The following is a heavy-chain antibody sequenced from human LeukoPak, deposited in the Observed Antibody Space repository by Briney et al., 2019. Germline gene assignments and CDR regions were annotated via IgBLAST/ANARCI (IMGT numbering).Heavy chain of an antibody. CDR2: IYTSGST. Sequence: PSETLSLTCTVSGGSISSYYWSWIRQPAGKGLEWIGRIYTSGSTNYNPSLKSRVTMSVDTSKNQFSLKLSSVTAADTAVYYCARVRPHGGSCQNCAFDIWGQGTMVTVSS. V-gene: IGHV4-4*07. D-gene: IGHD2-15*01. CDR3: ARVRPHGGSCQNCAFDI. J-gene: IGHJ3*02. CDR1: GGSISSYY.